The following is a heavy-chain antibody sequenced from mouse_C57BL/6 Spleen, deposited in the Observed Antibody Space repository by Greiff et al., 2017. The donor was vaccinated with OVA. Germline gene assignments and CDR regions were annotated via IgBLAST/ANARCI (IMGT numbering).Heavy chain of an antibody. D-gene: IGHD2-12*01. CDR1: GYTFTSYW. CDR2: INPSSGYT. V-gene: IGHV1-7*01. Sequence: VQLQQSGAELVKPGASVKLSCKASGYTFTSYWMHWVKQRPGQGLEWIGYINPSSGYTKYNQKFKDKATLTADNSSSTAYMQLSSLTYEDSAVYYCARGNSHYIDYWGQGTTLTVSS. J-gene: IGHJ2*01. CDR3: ARGNSHYIDY.